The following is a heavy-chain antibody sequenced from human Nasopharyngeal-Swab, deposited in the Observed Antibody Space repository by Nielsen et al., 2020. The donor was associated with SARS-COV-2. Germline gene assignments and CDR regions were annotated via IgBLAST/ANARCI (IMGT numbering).Heavy chain of an antibody. V-gene: IGHV1-3*01. Sequence: WVRQAPGQRLEWMGWINAGNGNTKYSQKFQGRVTITRDTSASTAYMELSSLRSEDTAVYYCARDSVPAAIGGGYYYYYMDVWGKGTTVTVSS. D-gene: IGHD2-2*02. J-gene: IGHJ6*03. CDR2: INAGNGNT. CDR3: ARDSVPAAIGGGYYYYYMDV.